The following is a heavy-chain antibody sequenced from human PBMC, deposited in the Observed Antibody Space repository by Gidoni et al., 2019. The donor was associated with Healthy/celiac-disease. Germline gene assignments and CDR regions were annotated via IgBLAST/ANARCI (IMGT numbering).Heavy chain of an antibody. D-gene: IGHD3-22*01. V-gene: IGHV3-15*01. Sequence: EVQLLESGGGLVKPGGSLTLSCAASGFTLSNAWLSWVRQAPGQGLGWVDRIKSKTDGGTTDYAAPVKGRFTISRDDSKNTLYLQMNSLKTEDTAVYYCTTDGTYYYDSSGYYQFDYWGQGTLVTVSS. CDR1: GFTLSNAW. CDR2: IKSKTDGGTT. J-gene: IGHJ4*02. CDR3: TTDGTYYYDSSGYYQFDY.